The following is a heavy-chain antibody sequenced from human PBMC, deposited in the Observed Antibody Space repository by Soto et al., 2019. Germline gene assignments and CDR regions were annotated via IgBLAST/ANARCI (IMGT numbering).Heavy chain of an antibody. CDR2: IDPIDSYT. J-gene: IGHJ6*02. CDR1: GYTFPDYW. D-gene: IGHD1-26*01. V-gene: IGHV5-10-1*01. CDR3: ARRRCSTSHCPRIYYAMDP. Sequence: PGESLKISCKGLGYTFPDYWINWVRQMPRKGLEWMGRIDPIDSYTTYSPSFQGRVSLSIDKSIGTAYLELNGLSASHTAVYYCARRRCSTSHCPRIYYAMDPWGQGTTVTVCS.